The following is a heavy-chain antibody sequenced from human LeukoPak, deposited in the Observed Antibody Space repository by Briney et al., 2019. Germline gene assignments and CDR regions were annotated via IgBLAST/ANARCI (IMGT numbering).Heavy chain of an antibody. CDR3: ARADPVAY. CDR1: GDIFTGSF. CDR2: INSHTGGT. Sequence: ASVKVSCKASGDIFTGSFIHWVRQAPGQGLEWIGWINSHTGGTKLAQKFQGRVTMTRDTSISTAYMELSSLRSDDTAVYYCARADPVAYWGQGSHVTVSS. J-gene: IGHJ4*02. V-gene: IGHV1-2*02.